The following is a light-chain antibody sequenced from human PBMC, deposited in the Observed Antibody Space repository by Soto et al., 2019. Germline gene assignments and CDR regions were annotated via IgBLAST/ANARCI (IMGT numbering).Light chain of an antibody. V-gene: IGLV4-69*01. CDR2: LDSDGSH. Sequence: QPVLTQSPSASASLGASVKLTCTLSSGHSTYAIAWHQQQPEKGPRYLMKLDSDGSHSKGDGIPDRFSGSSSGAERYLTISSLQSEDEADYYCQPWATGPDWVFGGGTKLTVL. CDR1: SGHSTYA. CDR3: QPWATGPDWV. J-gene: IGLJ3*02.